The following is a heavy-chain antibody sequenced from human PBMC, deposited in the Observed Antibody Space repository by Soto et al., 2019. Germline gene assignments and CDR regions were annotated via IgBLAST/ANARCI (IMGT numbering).Heavy chain of an antibody. CDR2: INHSGST. D-gene: IGHD3-10*01. CDR1: GGSFSGYY. Sequence: ASETLSLTCAVYGGSFSGYYWSWIRQPPGKGLEWIGEINHSGSTNYNPSHKSRVTISVDTSKNQFSLKLRSVTAADTAVYYCARERPMYGWGSLQLMYYFDYGGQGTLVTVS. V-gene: IGHV4-34*01. J-gene: IGHJ4*02. CDR3: ARERPMYGWGSLQLMYYFDY.